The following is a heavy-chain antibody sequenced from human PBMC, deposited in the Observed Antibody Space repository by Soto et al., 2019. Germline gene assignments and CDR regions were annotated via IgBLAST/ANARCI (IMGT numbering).Heavy chain of an antibody. D-gene: IGHD4-17*01. CDR3: ARLTVTSYYFDY. Sequence: SETLSLTSTVSGGSISRGIYYWSWIRQHPGKGLEWIGYIYYSGSTYYKPSLKSRVTISVDTSKNQFSLKLNSVTAADTAVYYCARLTVTSYYFDYWGQGTLVTVSS. V-gene: IGHV4-31*03. CDR2: IYYSGST. J-gene: IGHJ4*02. CDR1: GGSISRGIYY.